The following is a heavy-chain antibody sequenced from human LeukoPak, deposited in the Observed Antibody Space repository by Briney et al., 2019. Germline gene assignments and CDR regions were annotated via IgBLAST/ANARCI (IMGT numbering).Heavy chain of an antibody. J-gene: IGHJ4*02. CDR2: ISGSGGGT. CDR3: AKRNYDFWSGYYRRAENHFDY. CDR1: GFTFSSCA. D-gene: IGHD3-3*01. Sequence: GGSLRLSCAASGFTFSSCAMSWVRQAPGKGLEWISAISGSGGGTYYTDSVKGRFTISRDNSKNILYLQMNSLRAEDTAVYYCAKRNYDFWSGYYRRAENHFDYWGQGTLVTVSS. V-gene: IGHV3-23*01.